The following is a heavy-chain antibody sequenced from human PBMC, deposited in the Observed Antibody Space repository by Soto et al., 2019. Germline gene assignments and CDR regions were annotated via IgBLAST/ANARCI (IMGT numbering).Heavy chain of an antibody. V-gene: IGHV3-23*01. CDR2: ISGSGGST. J-gene: IGHJ6*03. CDR1: GFTCSSYA. Sequence: GGSLRLSCAASGFTCSSYAMSWVRQAPGKGLEWVSAISGSGGSTYYADSVKGRFTISRDNPKNTLYLQMTSLRAEDTAVYYCAKDLPVIVVGPGTHPILMDVRGRRTTVTVSS. D-gene: IGHD2-2*01. CDR3: AKDLPVIVVGPGTHPILMDV.